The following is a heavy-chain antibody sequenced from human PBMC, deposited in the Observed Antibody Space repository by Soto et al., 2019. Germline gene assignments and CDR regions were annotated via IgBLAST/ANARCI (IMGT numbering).Heavy chain of an antibody. Sequence: LSLTCTGSGGSISSGGYYWIWIRQHPGECLEWIGYIYYSGSTYYNPYLKSRVTISVDTSKNKFSLKLSSLTAADTAVYYCARDPITIFGVVHPVDVWAQGTTVTVSS. CDR3: ARDPITIFGVVHPVDV. D-gene: IGHD3-3*01. CDR2: IYYSGST. J-gene: IGHJ6*02. CDR1: GGSISSGGYY. V-gene: IGHV4-31*03.